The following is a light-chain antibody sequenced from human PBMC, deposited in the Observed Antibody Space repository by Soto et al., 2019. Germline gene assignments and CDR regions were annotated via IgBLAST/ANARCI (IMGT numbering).Light chain of an antibody. J-gene: IGLJ1*01. Sequence: QSVLTQPASVSGSPGQSITISCTGTSRDVGSYNYVSWYQQHPGKAPKLVIFEVTNRPSGVSDRFSGSQSGNTASLTISGLQAEDEADYYCSSYTRSITLVFGTGTKVTVL. V-gene: IGLV2-14*01. CDR1: SRDVGSYNY. CDR2: EVT. CDR3: SSYTRSITLV.